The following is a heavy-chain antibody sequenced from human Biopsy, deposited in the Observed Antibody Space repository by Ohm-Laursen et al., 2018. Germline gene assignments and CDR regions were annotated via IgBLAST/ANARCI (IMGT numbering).Heavy chain of an antibody. D-gene: IGHD6-19*01. CDR3: ARNTGWYGDLYYFDY. CDR2: FAPENGKT. Sequence: ASVKVSCKFSGYTLTELSMHWVRQAPGRGLEWMGGFAPENGKTIYAQKFQGRVTMTEDTSKSTVYMELSSLRSADTAVYFCARNTGWYGDLYYFDYWGQGTLVTVSS. CDR1: GYTLTELS. V-gene: IGHV1-24*01. J-gene: IGHJ4*02.